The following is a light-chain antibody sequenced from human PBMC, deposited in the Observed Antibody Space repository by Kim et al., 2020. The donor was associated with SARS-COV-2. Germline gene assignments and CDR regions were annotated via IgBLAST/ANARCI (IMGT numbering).Light chain of an antibody. CDR3: QQYNNWPSNT. CDR1: QSVSSN. Sequence: EIVMTQSPGTLSVSPGERATLSCGASQSVSSNLAWYQQKPGQAPRLLIFGASTRATAIPARFSGSGSGTEFTLTISSLQSEDFAVYYCQQYNNWPSNTFGQGTKLEI. V-gene: IGKV3-15*01. CDR2: GAS. J-gene: IGKJ2*01.